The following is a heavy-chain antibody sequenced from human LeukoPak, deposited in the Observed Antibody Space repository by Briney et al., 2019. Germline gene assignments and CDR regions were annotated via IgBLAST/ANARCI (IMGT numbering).Heavy chain of an antibody. CDR2: IYYSGST. CDR3: ARVGRTTVTFDY. Sequence: PSETLSLTCTVSGGSISSSSYYWGWIRQPPGKGLEWIGSIYYSGSTYYNPSLKSRVTISVDTSKNQFSLKLSSVTAADTAVYYCARVGRTTVTFDYWGQGTLVTVSS. CDR1: GGSISSSSYY. J-gene: IGHJ4*02. D-gene: IGHD4-17*01. V-gene: IGHV4-39*07.